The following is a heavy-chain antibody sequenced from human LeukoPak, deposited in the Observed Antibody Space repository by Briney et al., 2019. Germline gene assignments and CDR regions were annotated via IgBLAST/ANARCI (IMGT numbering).Heavy chain of an antibody. CDR3: AREGVYYYDSGGYSPLDY. D-gene: IGHD3-22*01. Sequence: ASVKVSCKASGYTFTSYGISWVRQAPGQGLEWMGWISAYNGNTNYAQKLQGRVTMTTDTSTSTAYMELRSLRSDDTAMYYCAREGVYYYDSGGYSPLDYWGQGTLVTVSS. CDR2: ISAYNGNT. V-gene: IGHV1-18*01. CDR1: GYTFTSYG. J-gene: IGHJ4*02.